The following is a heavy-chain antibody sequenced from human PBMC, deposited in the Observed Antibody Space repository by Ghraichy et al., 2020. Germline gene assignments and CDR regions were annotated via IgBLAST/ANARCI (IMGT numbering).Heavy chain of an antibody. CDR3: ARGNDILTGYHYYFDY. V-gene: IGHV3-30-3*01. CDR1: GFTFSSYA. D-gene: IGHD3-9*01. Sequence: GGSLRLSCAASGFTFSSYAMHWVRQAPGKGLEWVAVISYDGSNKYYADSVKGRFTISRDNSKNTLYLQMNSLRAEDTAVYYCARGNDILTGYHYYFDYWGQGTLVTVSS. CDR2: ISYDGSNK. J-gene: IGHJ4*02.